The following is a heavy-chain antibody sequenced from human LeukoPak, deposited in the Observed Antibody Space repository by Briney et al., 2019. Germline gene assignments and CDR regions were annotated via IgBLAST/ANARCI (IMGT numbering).Heavy chain of an antibody. D-gene: IGHD6-19*01. CDR2: IFYSGST. V-gene: IGHV4-39*01. CDR1: GGSVSSSDFN. Sequence: PSETLSLTCTVSGGSVSSSDFNWARIRQPPGKGLEWIGTIFYSGSTYYNPSLGSRVAISVDTSKNQFSLDLSSVTAADTAVYYCARRQYGSGWYGDGDWFWFAPWGQGTLVIVSS. CDR3: ARRQYGSGWYGDGDWFWFAP. J-gene: IGHJ5*02.